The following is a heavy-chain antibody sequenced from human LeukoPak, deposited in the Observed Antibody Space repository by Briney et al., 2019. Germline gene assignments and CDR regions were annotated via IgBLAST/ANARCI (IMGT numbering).Heavy chain of an antibody. CDR2: INHSGST. CDR1: GGSFSGYY. CDR3: ARGSCSGGSCYYYYYYMDV. Sequence: SETLSLTCAVYGGSFSGYYWSWIRQPPGQGLEWMGEINHSGSTNYNPSLKLLVTISVDTSKNQFSLKLSSVTASDTYAYFCARGSCSGGSCYYYYYYMDVWGKGTPVTVSS. V-gene: IGHV4-34*01. J-gene: IGHJ6*03. D-gene: IGHD2-15*01.